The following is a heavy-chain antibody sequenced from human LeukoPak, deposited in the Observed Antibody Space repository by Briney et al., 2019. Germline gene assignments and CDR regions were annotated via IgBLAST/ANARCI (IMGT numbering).Heavy chain of an antibody. CDR3: ARYCSSTSCYWRHAFDI. CDR2: IYYSGST. D-gene: IGHD2-2*01. CDR1: GGSISNYF. V-gene: IGHV4-59*12. J-gene: IGHJ3*02. Sequence: SETLSLTCTVSGGSISNYFWSWIRQPAGKGLAWIGYIYYSGSTNYNPSLKSRVTISVDTSKNQFSLKLSSVTAADTAVYYCARYCSSTSCYWRHAFDIWGQGTMVTVSS.